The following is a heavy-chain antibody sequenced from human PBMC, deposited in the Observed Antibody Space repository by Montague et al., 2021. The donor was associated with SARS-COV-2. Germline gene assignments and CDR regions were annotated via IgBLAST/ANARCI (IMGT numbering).Heavy chain of an antibody. D-gene: IGHD5-24*01. CDR1: GFSLSTSGMC. J-gene: IGHJ4*02. V-gene: IGHV2-70*11. Sequence: PALVKPTQTLTLTCTFSGFSLSTSGMCVSWIRQPPGKALEWLARIDWDDDKYYSTSLKTRLTIPKDTSNNQVVLTMTNMDPVDTATYYCARASLAWLDYWGQGTLVTVSS. CDR2: IDWDDDK. CDR3: ARASLAWLDY.